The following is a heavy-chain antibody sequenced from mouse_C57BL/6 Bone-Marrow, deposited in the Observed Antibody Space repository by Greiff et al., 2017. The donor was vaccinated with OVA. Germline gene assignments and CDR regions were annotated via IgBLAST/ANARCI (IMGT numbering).Heavy chain of an antibody. CDR1: GFTFSSYG. Sequence: EVKLEESGGDLVKPGGSLKLSCAASGFTFSSYGMSWVRQTPDKRLEWVATISSGGSYTYYPDSVKGRFTISRDNAKNTLYLQMSSLKSEDTAMYYCARRGGYYFDDWGQGTTLTVSS. CDR2: ISSGGSYT. V-gene: IGHV5-6*02. J-gene: IGHJ2*01. CDR3: ARRGGYYFDD.